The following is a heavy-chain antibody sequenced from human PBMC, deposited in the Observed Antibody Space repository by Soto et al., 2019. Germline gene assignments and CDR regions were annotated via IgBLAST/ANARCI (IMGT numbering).Heavy chain of an antibody. CDR2: ISWNSGSI. CDR1: GFTFDDYA. Sequence: GGSLRLSCAASGFTFDDYAMHWVRQAPGKGLEWVSGISWNSGSIGYADSVKGRFTISRDNAKNSLYLQMNSLRAEDTASYYCAKEGYNWNDGAFDIWGQGTMVTVSS. J-gene: IGHJ3*02. V-gene: IGHV3-9*01. CDR3: AKEGYNWNDGAFDI. D-gene: IGHD1-1*01.